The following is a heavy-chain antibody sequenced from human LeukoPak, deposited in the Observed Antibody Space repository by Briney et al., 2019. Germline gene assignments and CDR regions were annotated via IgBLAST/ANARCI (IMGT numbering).Heavy chain of an antibody. D-gene: IGHD6-13*01. V-gene: IGHV4-30-2*02. CDR1: GGSISSGTYY. J-gene: IGHJ4*02. CDR3: ASIFTGYSSSWCVLDY. CDR2: IFHSGST. Sequence: SETLSLTCTVSGGSISSGTYYWSWIRQPPGKGLEWIGYIFHSGSTYYNPSLKSRVTISVDTSKNQFSLKLSSVTAADTAVYYCASIFTGYSSSWCVLDYWGQGTLVTVSS.